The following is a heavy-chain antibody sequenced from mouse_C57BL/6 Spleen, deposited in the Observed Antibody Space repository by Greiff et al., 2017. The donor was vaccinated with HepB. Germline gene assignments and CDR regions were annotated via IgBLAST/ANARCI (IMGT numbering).Heavy chain of an antibody. CDR1: GFTFSDFY. V-gene: IGHV7-1*01. CDR2: SRNKANDYTT. D-gene: IGHD1-2*01. CDR3: ARDASAGSWYFDV. Sequence: EVKLVESGGGLVQSGRSLRLSCATSGFTFSDFYMEWVRQAPGKGLEWIAASRNKANDYTTEYSASVKGRFIVSRDTSQSILYLQMNALRAEDTAIYYCARDASAGSWYFDVWGTGTTVTVSS. J-gene: IGHJ1*03.